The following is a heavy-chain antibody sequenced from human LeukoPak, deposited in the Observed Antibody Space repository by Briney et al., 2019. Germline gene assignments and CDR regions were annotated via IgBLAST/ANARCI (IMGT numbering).Heavy chain of an antibody. Sequence: GGSLRLSCAASGLDFGDYGMHWVRQAPGKGLVWVSRINSDGSSTTYADSVMGRFTISRDNATNTLYLQINSLRAEDTAVYYCARSTSHYYYYYMDVWGKGTTVTISS. CDR1: GLDFGDYG. CDR3: ARSTSHYYYYYMDV. CDR2: INSDGSST. J-gene: IGHJ6*03. V-gene: IGHV3-74*01.